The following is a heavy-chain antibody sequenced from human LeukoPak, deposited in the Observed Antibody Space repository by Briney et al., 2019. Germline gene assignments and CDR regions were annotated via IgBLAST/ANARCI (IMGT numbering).Heavy chain of an antibody. CDR2: IWYDGSKQ. V-gene: IGHV3-33*06. D-gene: IGHD3-22*01. Sequence: GRSLRLSCAASGFTFSSYGMHWVRQAPGKGLEWVAFIWYDGSKQYYADSVKGRFTISRDNSKNTLYLQMNSLRAEDTAVYYCAKDLALYYYDSSGPDYWGQGTPVTVSS. J-gene: IGHJ4*02. CDR3: AKDLALYYYDSSGPDY. CDR1: GFTFSSYG.